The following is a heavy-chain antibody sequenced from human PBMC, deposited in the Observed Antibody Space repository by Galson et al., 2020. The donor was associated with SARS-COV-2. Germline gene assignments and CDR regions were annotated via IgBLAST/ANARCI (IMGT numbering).Heavy chain of an antibody. D-gene: IGHD1-1*01. J-gene: IGHJ4*02. CDR2: ITSSTSYI. Sequence: GGSLRLSCAASGFTFSIYSMNWVRQAPGKGLEWVSSITSSTSYIYYSDSVKGRFTISRDNPKNLLFLKMNSLRTEDTAVYYGVTNNWNEDDYGGQGTLVTVAS. CDR1: GFTFSIYS. CDR3: VTNNWNEDDY. V-gene: IGHV3-21*06.